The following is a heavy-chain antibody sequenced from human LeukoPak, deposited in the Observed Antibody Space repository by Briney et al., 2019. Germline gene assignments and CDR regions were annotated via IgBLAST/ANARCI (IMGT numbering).Heavy chain of an antibody. CDR2: ISGSGSIT. CDR3: AKSLGGDYGSGSYYVVFDS. D-gene: IGHD3-10*01. Sequence: PGGSLRLSCAASGFTFNNYAMNWVRQAPGKGLEWVSSISGSGSITYYADSVKGRFTISRDTSKNTLWLQMNSLRVGDTALYYCAKSLGGDYGSGSYYVVFDSWGQGTLVTVSS. J-gene: IGHJ4*02. CDR1: GFTFNNYA. V-gene: IGHV3-23*01.